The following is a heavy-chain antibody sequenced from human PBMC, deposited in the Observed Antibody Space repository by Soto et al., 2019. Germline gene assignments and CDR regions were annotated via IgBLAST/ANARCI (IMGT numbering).Heavy chain of an antibody. CDR2: IGTAADT. J-gene: IGHJ4*02. CDR3: ARGWLRRGYLHY. CDR1: GFTFRTND. Sequence: EEQLVESGGGLVQPGGSLRLSCAASGFTFRTNDMHWVRQAPGKGLEWVAGIGTAADTYYPDSVKGRFTISRDNAKSSLSLHMRSWRAGDTAVYYCARGWLRRGYLHYWGQGTLVTVSS. V-gene: IGHV3-13*04. D-gene: IGHD5-12*01.